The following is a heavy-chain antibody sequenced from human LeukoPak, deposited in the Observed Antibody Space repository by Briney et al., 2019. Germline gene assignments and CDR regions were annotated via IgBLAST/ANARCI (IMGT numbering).Heavy chain of an antibody. CDR3: PRGDGLYNWFDP. V-gene: IGHV4-39*01. D-gene: IGHD2-21*02. J-gene: IGHJ5*02. CDR2: IYYSGST. CDR1: GGSISSSSYY. Sequence: SETLSLTCTVSGGSISSSSYYWGWIRQPPGKGLEWIGSIYYSGSTYYNPSLKSRVTISVDTSKNQFSLKLSSVTAADTAVYYCPRGDGLYNWFDPWGQGTLVTVSS.